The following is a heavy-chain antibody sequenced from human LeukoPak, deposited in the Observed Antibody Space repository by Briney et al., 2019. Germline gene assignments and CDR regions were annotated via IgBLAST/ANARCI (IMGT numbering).Heavy chain of an antibody. J-gene: IGHJ4*02. CDR2: IYTSGST. D-gene: IGHD1-26*01. CDR1: GGSISSNY. Sequence: SETLSLTCTVSGGSISSNYWSWIRQPPGKGLEWNGYIYTSGSTNYNPSLKSRVTISVDTSKNQFSLKLSSVTAADTAVYYCARHGFRSGSYYFDYWGQGTLVTVSS. CDR3: ARHGFRSGSYYFDY. V-gene: IGHV4-4*09.